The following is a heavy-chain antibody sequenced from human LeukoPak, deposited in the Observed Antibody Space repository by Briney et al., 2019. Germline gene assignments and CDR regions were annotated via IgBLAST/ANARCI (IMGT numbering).Heavy chain of an antibody. Sequence: GGSLRLSCAGSRFTFANYDMAWVRQTPGKGLEWVSALARSGTPTYYTDSVKGRFTISRDNSRNTLYLQMNSLRAGDTAVYYCARDSFVGWMVRTQEPDVWGQGTTVTVSS. CDR3: ARDSFVGWMVRTQEPDV. D-gene: IGHD3-10*01. CDR1: RFTFANYD. J-gene: IGHJ6*02. V-gene: IGHV3-23*01. CDR2: LARSGTPT.